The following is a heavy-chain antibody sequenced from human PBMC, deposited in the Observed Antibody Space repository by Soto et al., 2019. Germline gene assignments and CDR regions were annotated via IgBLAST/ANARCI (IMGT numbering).Heavy chain of an antibody. D-gene: IGHD1-26*01. J-gene: IGHJ1*01. CDR2: ISAYNGNT. V-gene: IGHV1-18*01. CDR3: AVRYSGSYWYFQH. CDR1: GYTFTSYG. Sequence: ASVKVSCKASGYTFTSYGISWVRQAPGQGLEWMGWISAYNGNTNYAQKLQGRVTMTTDTSTSTAYMVLRSLRSDDPAVYYCAVRYSGSYWYFQHWGQGTLVTVSS.